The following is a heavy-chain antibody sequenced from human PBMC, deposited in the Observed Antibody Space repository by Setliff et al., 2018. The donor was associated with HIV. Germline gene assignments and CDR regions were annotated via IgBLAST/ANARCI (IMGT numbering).Heavy chain of an antibody. D-gene: IGHD3-10*01. V-gene: IGHV1-3*01. Sequence: RASVKVSCKASGHTFTSYAMHWVRQAPGQRLEWMGWINAGNGNTKYSQKFQGRVTITRDTSASTAYMELSSLRSEDTAVYYCAREGKFRYYYYMDVWGKGTTVTAP. J-gene: IGHJ6*03. CDR1: GHTFTSYA. CDR2: INAGNGNT. CDR3: AREGKFRYYYYMDV.